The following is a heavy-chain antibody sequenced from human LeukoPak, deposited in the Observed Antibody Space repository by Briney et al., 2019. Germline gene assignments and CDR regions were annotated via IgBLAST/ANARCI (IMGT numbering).Heavy chain of an antibody. J-gene: IGHJ3*02. V-gene: IGHV3-23*01. CDR3: AKGKINHDGAVEI. Sequence: SGGSLGLSCAASGFSFPSYAMSWVRQAPRRGLEWVSLITAGGVITHYTDSVKGRFTISRDNSKNTLYLQMNSVRAEDTAVYYCAKGKINHDGAVEIWGQGTTVTVSS. D-gene: IGHD1-14*01. CDR2: ITAGGVIT. CDR1: GFSFPSYA.